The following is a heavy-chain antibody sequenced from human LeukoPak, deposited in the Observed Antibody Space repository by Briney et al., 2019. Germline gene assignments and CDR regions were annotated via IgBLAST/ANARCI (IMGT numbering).Heavy chain of an antibody. V-gene: IGHV4-34*01. D-gene: IGHD3-3*01. Sequence: MPSETLSLTCAVYGGSFSGYYWSWIRQPPGKGLEWIGEINHSGSTNYNPSLKSRVTMSVDTSKNQFSLKLSSVTAADTAVYYCARNYWSGYQTLFDYWGQGTLVTVSS. CDR3: ARNYWSGYQTLFDY. J-gene: IGHJ4*02. CDR2: INHSGST. CDR1: GGSFSGYY.